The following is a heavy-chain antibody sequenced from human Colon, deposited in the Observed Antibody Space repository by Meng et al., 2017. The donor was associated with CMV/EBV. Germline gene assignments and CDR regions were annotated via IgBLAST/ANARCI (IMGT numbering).Heavy chain of an antibody. D-gene: IGHD2-2*01. CDR3: AKVSSFQLLDYFDY. CDR2: ISYDGSNK. Sequence: GGSLRLSCAASGFTFSSYAMHWVRQAPGKGLEWVAVISYDGSNKYYADSVKGRFTISRDNSKNTLYLQMNSLRADDTALYYCAKVSSFQLLDYFDYWGQGTLVTVSS. CDR1: GFTFSSYA. V-gene: IGHV3-30*04. J-gene: IGHJ4*02.